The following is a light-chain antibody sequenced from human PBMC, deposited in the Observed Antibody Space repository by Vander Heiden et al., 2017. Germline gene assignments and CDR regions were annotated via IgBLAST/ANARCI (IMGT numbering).Light chain of an antibody. V-gene: IGLV3-1*01. CDR3: QAWDSSIVV. J-gene: IGLJ2*01. CDR1: KLGDKY. CDR2: QDS. Sequence: SYELTQPPSVSVSPGQTASITCSGDKLGDKYACWYQQQPGQSPVLVIYQDSKRPSVIPERFSGSNSGNTATLTISGTQAMDEADYYCQAWDSSIVVFGGGTKLTVL.